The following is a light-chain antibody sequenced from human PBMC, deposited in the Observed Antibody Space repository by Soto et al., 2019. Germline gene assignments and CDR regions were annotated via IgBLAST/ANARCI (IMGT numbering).Light chain of an antibody. CDR2: SNN. Sequence: QSALTQPPSASGTPGQTVTICCSGSRSNIGSNTVNWYQQLPGSAPKLLIYSNNQRPSGVPDRFSGSKSGTSATLAISGLQSEDEADYYCAAWDDSLNGFYVFGTGTKVTVL. V-gene: IGLV1-44*01. CDR3: AAWDDSLNGFYV. J-gene: IGLJ1*01. CDR1: RSNIGSNT.